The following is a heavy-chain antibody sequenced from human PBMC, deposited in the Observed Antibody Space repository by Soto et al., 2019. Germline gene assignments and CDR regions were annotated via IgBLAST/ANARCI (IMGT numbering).Heavy chain of an antibody. CDR1: GFTFSSYG. CDR2: ISYDGSNK. J-gene: IGHJ3*02. CDR3: AKDRGSGSYFGFPI. Sequence: QVPLVESGGGVVQPGRSLRLSCAASGFTFSSYGMHWVRQAPGKGLEWVAVISYDGSNKYYADSVKGRFTISRDNSKNTLYLQMNSLRAEDTAVYYCAKDRGSGSYFGFPIWGQGTMVTVSS. V-gene: IGHV3-30*18. D-gene: IGHD1-26*01.